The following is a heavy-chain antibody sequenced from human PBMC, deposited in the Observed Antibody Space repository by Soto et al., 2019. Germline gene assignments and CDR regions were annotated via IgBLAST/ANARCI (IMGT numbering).Heavy chain of an antibody. Sequence: GGSLRLSCAASGFTFSSYAMSWVRQAPGKGLEWVSAISGSGGSTYYADSVKGRFTISRDNSKNTLYLQMNSLRAEDTAVYYCAKDPYVILTGYYYGQCYCGQGTLVSAS. CDR1: GFTFSSYA. D-gene: IGHD3-9*01. CDR2: ISGSGGST. J-gene: IGHJ4*02. V-gene: IGHV3-23*01. CDR3: AKDPYVILTGYYYGQCY.